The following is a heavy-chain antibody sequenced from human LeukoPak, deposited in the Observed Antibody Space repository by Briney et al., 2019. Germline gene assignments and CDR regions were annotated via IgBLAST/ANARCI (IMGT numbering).Heavy chain of an antibody. CDR2: INQDGRIQ. J-gene: IGHJ4*02. Sequence: PGGSLRLSCAASGFPFSDYWMDWVRQAQGKGMEWVANINQDGRIQYYADSVRGRFIISRNNAKNSLYLQMYSLRAEDTAIYFCSRSLDYLGQGALVTVSS. V-gene: IGHV3-7*03. CDR3: SRSLDY. CDR1: GFPFSDYW.